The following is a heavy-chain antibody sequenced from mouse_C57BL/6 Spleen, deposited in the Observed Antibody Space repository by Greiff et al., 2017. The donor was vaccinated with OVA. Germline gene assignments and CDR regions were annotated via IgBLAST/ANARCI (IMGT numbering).Heavy chain of an antibody. CDR3: ARIYYYGSSLDY. CDR2: ISYDGSN. V-gene: IGHV3-6*01. J-gene: IGHJ2*01. Sequence: EVKLQESGPGLVKPSQSLSLTCSVTGYSITSGYYWYWIRQFPGNKLEWMGYISYDGSNNYNPSLKNRISITRDTSKNQFFLKLNSVTTEDTATYYCARIYYYGSSLDYWGQGTTLTVSS. D-gene: IGHD1-1*01. CDR1: GYSITSGYY.